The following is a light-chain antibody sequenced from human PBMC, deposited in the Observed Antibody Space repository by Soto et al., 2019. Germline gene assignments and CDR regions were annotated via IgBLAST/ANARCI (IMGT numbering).Light chain of an antibody. V-gene: IGKV1-27*01. CDR2: GAS. J-gene: IGKJ4*01. Sequence: EIQMTRSPASLSASVGDRVTITCRASQDISNYLAWYQQKPGKVPKLLVFGASTLQSGVPSRFSGSGSGTDFTLTISGLQPEDVATYYCQKCNSAPLTFGGGTTVEIK. CDR1: QDISNY. CDR3: QKCNSAPLT.